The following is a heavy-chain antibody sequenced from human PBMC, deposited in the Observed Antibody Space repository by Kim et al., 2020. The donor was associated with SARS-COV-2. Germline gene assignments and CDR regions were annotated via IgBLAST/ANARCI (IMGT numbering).Heavy chain of an antibody. J-gene: IGHJ5*01. CDR2: ISGDGYIT. Sequence: GGSLRLSCSASGFTFSSYAMHWVRQAPGKRLEYVSAISGDGYITHYADSVKGKFTISRDNFKNTLYLQMSSLRAEDTAVYYCAKDGEETVTYDSWGQGTLVTVSS. CDR1: GFTFSSYA. CDR3: AKDGEETVTYDS. D-gene: IGHD4-4*01. V-gene: IGHV3-64D*06.